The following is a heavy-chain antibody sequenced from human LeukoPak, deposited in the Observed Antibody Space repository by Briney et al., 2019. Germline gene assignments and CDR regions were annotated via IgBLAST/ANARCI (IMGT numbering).Heavy chain of an antibody. D-gene: IGHD1-14*01. J-gene: IGHJ4*02. CDR3: AAEYVY. CDR2: ISYDGSNK. CDR1: GFTFSSYA. Sequence: GGSLRLSCAASGFTFSSYAMHWVRQAPGKGLEWVAVISYDGSNKYYADPVKGRFTISRDNSKNTLYLQMNSLRAEDTAVYYCAAEYVYWGQGTLVTVSS. V-gene: IGHV3-30-3*01.